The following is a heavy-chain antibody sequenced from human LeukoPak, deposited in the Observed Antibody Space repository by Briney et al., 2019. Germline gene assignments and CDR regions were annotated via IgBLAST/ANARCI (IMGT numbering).Heavy chain of an antibody. CDR1: GFTFSNAW. CDR3: TTDRQLWLLFDY. D-gene: IGHD5-18*01. V-gene: IGHV3-15*01. J-gene: IGHJ4*02. CDR2: IKSKTDGGTT. Sequence: PGGSLRLSCAASGFTFSNAWTSWVRQAPGKGLEWVGRIKSKTDGGTTDYAAPVKGRFTISRDDSKNTLYLQMNSLKTEDTAVYYCTTDRQLWLLFDYWGQGTLVTVSS.